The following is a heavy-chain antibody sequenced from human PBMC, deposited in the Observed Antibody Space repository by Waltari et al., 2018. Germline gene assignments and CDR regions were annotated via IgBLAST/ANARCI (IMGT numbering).Heavy chain of an antibody. CDR1: GINFSNYW. CDR2: IKPDGSEK. J-gene: IGHJ4*02. V-gene: IGHV3-7*01. CDR3: AINQY. Sequence: EVQLVESGGGLVQPGGSLRLSCVVSGINFSNYWMNWVRQAPGKGLEWVANIKPDGSEKYYVDSVKGRLTISRDNAKNSLFLQMNSLSVDDTGVYYCAINQYWGQGTLVIVSS.